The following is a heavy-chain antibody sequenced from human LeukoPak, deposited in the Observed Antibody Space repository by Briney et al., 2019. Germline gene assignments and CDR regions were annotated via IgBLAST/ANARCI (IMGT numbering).Heavy chain of an antibody. J-gene: IGHJ4*02. CDR2: IYPGDSDT. CDR3: ARGGLVRGVINYYIDY. Sequence: GESLKISCKGSGYSFTSYWIGWVRQMPGKGLEWMGIIYPGDSDTRYSPSFQGQVTISADKSISTAYLQWSSLKASDTAMYYCARGGLVRGVINYYIDYWGQGTLVTVSS. V-gene: IGHV5-51*01. D-gene: IGHD3-10*01. CDR1: GYSFTSYW.